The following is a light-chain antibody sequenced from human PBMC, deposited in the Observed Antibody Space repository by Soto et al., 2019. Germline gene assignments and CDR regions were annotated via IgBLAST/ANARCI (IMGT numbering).Light chain of an antibody. CDR2: EVT. CDR3: SSYAGSNNLV. J-gene: IGLJ3*02. Sequence: QSALTQPPSASGSPGQSVTISCTGTSSDVGGYNYVSWYQQHPGKAPKLMIYEVTKRPSGVPDRFSGSKSVNTASLTVSGRQAEDEADYYFSSYAGSNNLVFGGGTKVTVL. V-gene: IGLV2-8*01. CDR1: SSDVGGYNY.